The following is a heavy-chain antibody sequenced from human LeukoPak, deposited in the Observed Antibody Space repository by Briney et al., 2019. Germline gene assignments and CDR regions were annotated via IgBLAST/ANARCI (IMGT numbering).Heavy chain of an antibody. CDR2: INSNGGST. V-gene: IGHV3-64*02. Sequence: GGSLRLSCAASGFTFSTYGMHWVRRAPGKGLEYVSTINSNGGSTYYADSVRGRFTISRDNSKNTVYLQMGGLRAEDMGVYYCAREGIAAAGDYWGQGTLVTVSS. J-gene: IGHJ4*02. CDR1: GFTFSTYG. CDR3: AREGIAAAGDY. D-gene: IGHD6-13*01.